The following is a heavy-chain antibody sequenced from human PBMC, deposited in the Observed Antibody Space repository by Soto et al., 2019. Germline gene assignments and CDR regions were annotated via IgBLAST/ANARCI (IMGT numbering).Heavy chain of an antibody. J-gene: IGHJ5*02. CDR2: IYYSGST. CDR1: GRSISSGGYY. D-gene: IGHD3-10*01. V-gene: IGHV4-31*03. CDR3: ARESGAFGSGSYPWFDP. Sequence: SETLSLTCTVSGRSISSGGYYWSWIRQHPGKGLEWIGYIYYSGSTYYNPSLKSRVTISVDTSKNQFSLKLSSVTAADTAVYYCARESGAFGSGSYPWFDPWGQGTLVTVSS.